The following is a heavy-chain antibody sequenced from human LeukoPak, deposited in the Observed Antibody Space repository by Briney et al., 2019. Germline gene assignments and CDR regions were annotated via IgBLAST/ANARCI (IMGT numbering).Heavy chain of an antibody. V-gene: IGHV1-69*01. CDR1: GGTFSSYA. J-gene: IGHJ4*02. Sequence: SVKVSCKASGGTFSSYAISWARQAPGQGLEWMGGIIPIFGTANYAQKFQGRVTITADESTSTAYMELSSLRSEDTAVYYCARGGYCSGGSCYSFDYWGQGTLVTVSS. CDR2: IIPIFGTA. D-gene: IGHD2-15*01. CDR3: ARGGYCSGGSCYSFDY.